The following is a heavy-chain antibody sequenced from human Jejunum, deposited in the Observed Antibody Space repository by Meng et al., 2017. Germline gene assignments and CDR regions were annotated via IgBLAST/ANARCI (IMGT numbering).Heavy chain of an antibody. CDR1: GVSITSGGHY. D-gene: IGHD3-9*01. CDR3: VRNQLGVHILTGYYQPNYFDY. Sequence: SETLSLTCTVSGVSITSGGHYWSWVRQHPGKGLEWIGYMYYSGNTYYNPSLKSRVTISVDTSKNQFTLNLTSVTAADTAVYYCVRNQLGVHILTGYYQPNYFDYWGQGTLVTVSS. CDR2: MYYSGNT. J-gene: IGHJ4*02. V-gene: IGHV4-31*03.